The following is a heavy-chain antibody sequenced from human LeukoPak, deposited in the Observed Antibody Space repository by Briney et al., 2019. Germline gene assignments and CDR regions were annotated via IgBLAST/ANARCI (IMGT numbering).Heavy chain of an antibody. J-gene: IGHJ3*02. V-gene: IGHV4-59*08. CDR3: ARSGYYDSSGLNAFDI. CDR2: IYYSGST. CDR1: GGSISSYY. Sequence: SETLSLTCTVSGGSISSYYWSWIRQPPGKGLEWIGYIYYSGSTNYNPSLKSRVTISVDTSKNQLSLKLSSVTAADTAVYYCARSGYYDSSGLNAFDIWGQGTMVTVSS. D-gene: IGHD3-22*01.